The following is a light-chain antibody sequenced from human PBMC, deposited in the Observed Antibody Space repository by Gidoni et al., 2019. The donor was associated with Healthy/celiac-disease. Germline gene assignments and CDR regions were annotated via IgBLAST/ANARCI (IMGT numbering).Light chain of an antibody. CDR1: NLGDKY. CDR2: QAS. Sequence: SYELTPPPSVSVSPGQTASITCSGDNLGDKYACWYQQKPGQSPVLVNYQASKRPAGIPARFSGSNSGNTATLTISGTQAMDEADYYCQAWDSSTLVVFGGGTKLTVL. CDR3: QAWDSSTLVV. V-gene: IGLV3-1*01. J-gene: IGLJ2*01.